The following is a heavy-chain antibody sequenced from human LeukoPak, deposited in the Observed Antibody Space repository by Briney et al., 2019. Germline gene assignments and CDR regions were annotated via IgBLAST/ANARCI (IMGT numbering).Heavy chain of an antibody. J-gene: IGHJ6*03. CDR2: IKEDGSET. CDR1: GFTFSSYA. CDR3: ARAYYDFWSGYYTALGYYYYYMDV. D-gene: IGHD3-3*01. Sequence: PGGSLRLSCAASGFTFSSYAMTWVRQAPGKGLEWVAGIKEDGSETYYVDFVKGRFTVSRDNAKNSLYLQMNSLRAEDTAVYYCARAYYDFWSGYYTALGYYYYYMDVWGKGTTVTVSS. V-gene: IGHV3-7*01.